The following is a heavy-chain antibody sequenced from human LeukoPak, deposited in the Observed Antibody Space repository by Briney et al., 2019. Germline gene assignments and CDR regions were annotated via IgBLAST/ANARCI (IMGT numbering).Heavy chain of an antibody. CDR2: VYPDDSDT. CDR3: ARYYDFWSADSQYYFDY. V-gene: IGHV5-51*01. Sequence: GESLKISCQASGYKFISHWIGWVRQRPGKGLEWMGIVYPDDSDTRYSPSFQGQVAISADKSINTAYLQWSSLKASDTAIYYCARYYDFWSADSQYYFDYWGQGTLVTVSS. J-gene: IGHJ4*02. D-gene: IGHD3-3*01. CDR1: GYKFISHW.